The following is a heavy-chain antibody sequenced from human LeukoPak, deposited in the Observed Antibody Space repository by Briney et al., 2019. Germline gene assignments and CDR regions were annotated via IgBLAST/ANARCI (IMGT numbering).Heavy chain of an antibody. V-gene: IGHV1-18*01. D-gene: IGHD3-10*01. J-gene: IGHJ4*02. CDR2: ISAYNGNT. CDR3: ARVGYYYGAGSHFKALDS. CDR1: GYTFTSYG. Sequence: ASVKVSCKASGYTFTSYGISWVRRAPGQGLEWMGWISAYNGNTNYAQKLQGRVTMTTDTSTSTAYMELRSLRSDDTAVYYCARVGYYYGAGSHFKALDSWGQGTLVIVSS.